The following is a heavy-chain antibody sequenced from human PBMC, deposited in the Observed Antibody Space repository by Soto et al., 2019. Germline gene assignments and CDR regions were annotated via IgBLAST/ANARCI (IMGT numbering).Heavy chain of an antibody. V-gene: IGHV1-24*01. CDR3: ATRGGYYYEGNWFDP. D-gene: IGHD3-22*01. J-gene: IGHJ5*02. CDR1: GYTLTELS. CDR2: FDPEDGET. Sequence: ASVKVSCKVSGYTLTELSMHWVRQAPGKGLEWMGGFDPEDGETIYAQKFQGRVTMTEDTSTDTAYMELSSLRSEDTAVYYCATRGGYYYEGNWFDPWGQGTLVTVSS.